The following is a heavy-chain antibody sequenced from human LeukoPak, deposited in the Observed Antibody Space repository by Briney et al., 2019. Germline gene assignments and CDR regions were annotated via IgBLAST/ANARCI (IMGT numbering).Heavy chain of an antibody. D-gene: IGHD3-10*01. J-gene: IGHJ4*02. Sequence: SETLSLTCAVYGGSFSGYYWSWIRQPPGKGLEWIGEINHSGSTNYNPSLKSRVAISVDTSKNQFSLKLSSVTAADTAVYYCATSSYGSGSYWPVDYWGQGTLVTVSS. V-gene: IGHV4-34*01. CDR2: INHSGST. CDR3: ATSSYGSGSYWPVDY. CDR1: GGSFSGYY.